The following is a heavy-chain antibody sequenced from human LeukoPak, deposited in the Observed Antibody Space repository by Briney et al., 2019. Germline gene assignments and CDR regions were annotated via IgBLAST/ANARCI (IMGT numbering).Heavy chain of an antibody. J-gene: IGHJ6*02. CDR2: ISSNGGST. CDR1: GFTFSSYA. V-gene: IGHV3-64*01. Sequence: GGSLRLSCAASGFTFSSYAMHWVRQAPGKGLEYVSAISSNGGSTYYANSVKGRFTISRDNSKNTLYLQMGSLRAEDMAVYYCAKGPWQDIVVVPAAMGGMDVWGQGTTVTVSS. CDR3: AKGPWQDIVVVPAAMGGMDV. D-gene: IGHD2-2*01.